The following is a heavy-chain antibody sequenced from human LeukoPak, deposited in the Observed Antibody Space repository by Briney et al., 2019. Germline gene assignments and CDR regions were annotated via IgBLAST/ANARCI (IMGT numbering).Heavy chain of an antibody. V-gene: IGHV1-2*06. CDR3: AREMNYYDSSGYLSYFDS. Sequence: GASVKVSCKASGGTFSSYDISWVLQAPGQGLEWMGRINPNSGDTNYAQKFQGRVTMTRDTSINTAYMELYRLRSDDTAVYYCAREMNYYDSSGYLSYFDSWGQGTLVTVSS. J-gene: IGHJ4*02. CDR2: INPNSGDT. D-gene: IGHD3-22*01. CDR1: GGTFSSYD.